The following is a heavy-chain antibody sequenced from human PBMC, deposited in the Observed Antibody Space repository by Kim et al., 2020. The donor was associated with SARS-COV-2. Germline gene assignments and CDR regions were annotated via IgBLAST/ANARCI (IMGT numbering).Heavy chain of an antibody. Sequence: SVKVSCKASGGTFSSYAISWVRQAPGQGLEWMGGIIPIFGTANYAQKFQGRVTITADESTSTAYMELSSLRSEDTAVYYCAIVGGGITGTTYWDYWGQGTLVTVSS. D-gene: IGHD1-20*01. CDR2: IIPIFGTA. V-gene: IGHV1-69*13. J-gene: IGHJ4*02. CDR3: AIVGGGITGTTYWDY. CDR1: GGTFSSYA.